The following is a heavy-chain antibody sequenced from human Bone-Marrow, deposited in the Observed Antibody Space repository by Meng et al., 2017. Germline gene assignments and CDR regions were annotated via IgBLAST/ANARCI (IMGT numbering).Heavy chain of an antibody. CDR1: GGSISSSSYY. CDR3: ARLGPPIAAGDPFDY. V-gene: IGHV4-39*01. D-gene: IGHD6-13*01. CDR2: IYYSGST. Sequence: QLQLQESGPGLVKPSETLSLTCTVAGGSISSSSYYWGWIRQPPGKGLEWIGSIYYSGSTYYNPSLKSRVTISVDTSKNQFSLKLSSVTAADTAVYYCARLGPPIAAGDPFDYWGQGTLVTVSS. J-gene: IGHJ4*02.